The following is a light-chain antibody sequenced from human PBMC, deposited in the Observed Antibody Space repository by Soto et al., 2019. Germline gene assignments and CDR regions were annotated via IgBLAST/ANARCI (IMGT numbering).Light chain of an antibody. CDR1: SSNIGNNY. CDR3: ATWDSSLSAVV. CDR2: DNY. Sequence: QSVLTQPPSVSATPGQKVTISCSGSSSNIGNNYVSWYRQLPGTAPQLLIYDNYTRPSGIPDRFSGSKSGTSATLGITGLQTGDEADYYCATWDSSLSAVVVGGGTKLTVL. V-gene: IGLV1-51*01. J-gene: IGLJ2*01.